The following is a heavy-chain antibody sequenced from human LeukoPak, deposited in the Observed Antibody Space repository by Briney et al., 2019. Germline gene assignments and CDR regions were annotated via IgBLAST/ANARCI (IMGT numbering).Heavy chain of an antibody. D-gene: IGHD2-2*01. Sequence: GGSLRLSCAASKFSFSSYWMHWVRQAPGKGLVWVSRINSDGSRTNYADSVKGRFTISRDNAKNTLYLQMSSLRAEDTAVYYCAKEIGYCSSTSCYDWFDPWGQGTLVTVSS. CDR2: INSDGSRT. CDR3: AKEIGYCSSTSCYDWFDP. V-gene: IGHV3-74*01. J-gene: IGHJ5*02. CDR1: KFSFSSYW.